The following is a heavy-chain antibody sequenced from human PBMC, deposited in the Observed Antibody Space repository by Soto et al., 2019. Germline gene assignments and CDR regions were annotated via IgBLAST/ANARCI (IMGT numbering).Heavy chain of an antibody. J-gene: IGHJ4*02. CDR2: IYWDDDK. CDR3: AHRVLRTVFGLVTTTAIYFDF. Sequence: QITLNESGPTVVRPTETLTLTCRFSGFSLTTSGVGVGWIRQSPGKAPEWLALIYWDDDKRYSASLKSRLTIAKYTSKNQVVRTVSDLDATDTATYYCAHRVLRTVFGLVTTTAIYFDFWGQGTPVAFSS. CDR1: GFSLTTSGVG. V-gene: IGHV2-5*02. D-gene: IGHD3-3*01.